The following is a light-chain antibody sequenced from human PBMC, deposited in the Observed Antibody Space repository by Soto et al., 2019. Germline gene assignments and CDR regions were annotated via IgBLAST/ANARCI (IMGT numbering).Light chain of an antibody. J-gene: IGKJ3*01. CDR2: SAS. CDR1: HSVGSS. CDR3: QQSYDALT. V-gene: IGKV1-39*01. Sequence: DIQVTQSPSSLSASVGDRVTITCRASHSVGSSLNWYQQKPGKAPNLLIYSASSLQSGVPSRFSGSGSGTDFTLTISSLQPEDFAIYYCQQSYDALTFGPGTKVD.